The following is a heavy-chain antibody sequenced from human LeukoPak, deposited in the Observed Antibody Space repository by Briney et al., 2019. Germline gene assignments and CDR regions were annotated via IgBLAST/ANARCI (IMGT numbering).Heavy chain of an antibody. D-gene: IGHD4-17*01. Sequence: ASVKVSCKASGYTFTSYGISWVRQAPGQGLEWMGWISAYNGNTNYAQKLQGRVTMTTDTSTSTAYMELRSLRSDDTAVYYCARDKLYGDYGTHYFDYWGQGTLVTLSS. CDR2: ISAYNGNT. J-gene: IGHJ4*02. V-gene: IGHV1-18*01. CDR3: ARDKLYGDYGTHYFDY. CDR1: GYTFTSYG.